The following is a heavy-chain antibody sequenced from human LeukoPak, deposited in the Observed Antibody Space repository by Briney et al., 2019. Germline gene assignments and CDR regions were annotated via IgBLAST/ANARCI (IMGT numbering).Heavy chain of an antibody. CDR2: IYPGDSDT. CDR1: GYSFTGYW. V-gene: IGHV5-51*01. CDR3: ARHNCSSTPKSRYYFDY. D-gene: IGHD2-2*01. Sequence: GESLKISCKTSGYSFTGYWIAWVRQMPGKGLEWMGIIYPGDSDTRYSPSFQGQVTISADKSISTAYLQWSSLKASDTATYYCARHNCSSTPKSRYYFDYWGQGTLVTVSS. J-gene: IGHJ4*02.